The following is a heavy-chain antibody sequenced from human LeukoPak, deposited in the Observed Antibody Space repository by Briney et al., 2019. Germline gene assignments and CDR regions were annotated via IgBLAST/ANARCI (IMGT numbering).Heavy chain of an antibody. D-gene: IGHD3-9*01. CDR2: ISYDGTNK. Sequence: GGSLRLSCAASGFTFSSYAIHWVRQAPGKGLEWVAIISYDGTNKYYADSVRGRFTISRDNSKNTLYLQTNSLRAEDTAVYYCARDFGWLSGFDNWGQGTLVTVSS. CDR3: ARDFGWLSGFDN. V-gene: IGHV3-30-3*01. CDR1: GFTFSSYA. J-gene: IGHJ4*02.